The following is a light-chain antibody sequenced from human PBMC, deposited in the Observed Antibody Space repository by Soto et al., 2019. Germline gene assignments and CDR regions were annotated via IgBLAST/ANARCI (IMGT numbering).Light chain of an antibody. CDR3: LQSYNFPRT. J-gene: IGKJ1*01. CDR1: QGIRSD. Sequence: AIQMTQSPSSLSASVGDRVTISCRASQGIRSDLAWYQQKPGKAPKLLIFAASTLQSGVPSRFSGRGSATDFTRTISSLQPEDFATYYCLQSYNFPRTFGQGTKVEIK. CDR2: AAS. V-gene: IGKV1-6*01.